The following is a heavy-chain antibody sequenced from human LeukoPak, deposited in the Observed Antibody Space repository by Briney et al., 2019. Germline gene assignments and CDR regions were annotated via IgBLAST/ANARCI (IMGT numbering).Heavy chain of an antibody. Sequence: SETLSLTCAVYGGSSSGYYWSWIRQPPGKGLEWIGEINHSGSTNYNPSLKSRVTISVDTSKNQFSLKLSSVTAADTAVYYCARAYGDYPFDYWGQGTLVTVSS. D-gene: IGHD4-17*01. V-gene: IGHV4-34*01. CDR2: INHSGST. CDR1: GGSSSGYY. CDR3: ARAYGDYPFDY. J-gene: IGHJ4*02.